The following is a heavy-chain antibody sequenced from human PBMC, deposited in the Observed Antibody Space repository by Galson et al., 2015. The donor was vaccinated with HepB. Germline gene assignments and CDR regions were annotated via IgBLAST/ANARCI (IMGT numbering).Heavy chain of an antibody. V-gene: IGHV3-30*18. D-gene: IGHD3-3*01. CDR1: GFTFSSYG. J-gene: IGHJ6*02. CDR3: AKESSKAGILRFLEWSHGMDV. Sequence: SLRLSCAASGFTFSSYGMHWVRQAPGKGLEWVAVISYDGSNKYYADSVKGRFTISRDNSKNTLYLQMNSLRAEDTAVYYCAKESSKAGILRFLEWSHGMDVWGQGTTVTVSS. CDR2: ISYDGSNK.